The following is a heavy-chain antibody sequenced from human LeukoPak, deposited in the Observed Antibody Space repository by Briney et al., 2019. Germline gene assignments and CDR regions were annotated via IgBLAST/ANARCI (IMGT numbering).Heavy chain of an antibody. CDR1: GYSFTSYW. J-gene: IGHJ4*02. D-gene: IGHD6-19*01. Sequence: PGESLRISCKGSGYSFTSYWISWVRQMPGKGLEWMGRIDPSDSYTNYSPSFQGHVTISADKSITTAYLQWSSLKASDTAMYYCARYTSGWSRTDYWGQGTLVTVSS. CDR3: ARYTSGWSRTDY. CDR2: IDPSDSYT. V-gene: IGHV5-10-1*01.